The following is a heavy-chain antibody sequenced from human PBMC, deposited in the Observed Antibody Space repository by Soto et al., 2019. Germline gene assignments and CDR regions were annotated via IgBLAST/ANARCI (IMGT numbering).Heavy chain of an antibody. V-gene: IGHV3-21*01. Sequence: GGSLRLSCAASGFTFSSYSMNWVRQAPGKGLEWVSSISSSSSYIYYADSVKGRFTISRDNAKNSLYQQMNSLRAEDTTVYYCAREKAAAGDYWGQGPLVTVSS. CDR2: ISSSSSYI. D-gene: IGHD6-13*01. J-gene: IGHJ4*02. CDR3: AREKAAAGDY. CDR1: GFTFSSYS.